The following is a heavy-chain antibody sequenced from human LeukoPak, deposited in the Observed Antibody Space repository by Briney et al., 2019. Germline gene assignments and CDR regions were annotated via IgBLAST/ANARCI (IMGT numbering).Heavy chain of an antibody. CDR2: IIPIFGTA. J-gene: IGHJ5*02. CDR3: ARDVAAGRYNWFDP. CDR1: GGTFSSYA. Sequence: GASVKVSCKASGGTFSSYAISWVRQAPGQGLEWMGGIIPIFGTANYAQKFQGRVTITTDESTSTAYMELSSLGSEDTAVYYCARDVAAGRYNWFDPWGQGTLVTVSS. D-gene: IGHD6-13*01. V-gene: IGHV1-69*05.